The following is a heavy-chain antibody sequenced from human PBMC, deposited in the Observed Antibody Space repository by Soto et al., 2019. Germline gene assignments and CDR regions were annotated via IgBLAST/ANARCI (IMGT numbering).Heavy chain of an antibody. J-gene: IGHJ5*02. Sequence: SETLSLTCAVYGGSFSGYYWSWIRQPPGKGLEWIGEINHSGSTNYNPSLKSRVTISVDTSKNQFSLKLSSVTAADTAVYYCARVDGYYTSWTYNWFDPWGQGTLVTVSS. D-gene: IGHD3-3*01. CDR3: ARVDGYYTSWTYNWFDP. V-gene: IGHV4-34*01. CDR1: GGSFSGYY. CDR2: INHSGST.